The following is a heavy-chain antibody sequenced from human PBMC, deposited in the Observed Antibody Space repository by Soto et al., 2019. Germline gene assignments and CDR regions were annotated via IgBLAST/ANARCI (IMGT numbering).Heavy chain of an antibody. CDR1: GFTFSSYA. CDR3: AKDLHPVVSAAISMDY. CDR2: ISGSGGST. V-gene: IGHV3-23*01. D-gene: IGHD2-2*02. Sequence: LRLSCAASGFTFSSYAMSWVRQAPGKGLEWVSAISGSGGSTYYADSVKGRFTISRDNSKNTLYLQMNSLRAEDTAVYYCAKDLHPVVSAAISMDYWGQGTLVTVSS. J-gene: IGHJ4*02.